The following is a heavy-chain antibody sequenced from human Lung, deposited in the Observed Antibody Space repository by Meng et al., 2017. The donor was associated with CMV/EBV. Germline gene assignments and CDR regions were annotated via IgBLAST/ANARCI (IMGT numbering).Heavy chain of an antibody. CDR1: GGSITSYY. CDR3: ARGRDDDISLGYYYNRGFDV. J-gene: IGHJ6*02. V-gene: IGHV4-59*01. Sequence: GSLRLXCTVSGGSITSYYWNWIRQPPGKKLEWIGDISHSGTSSYNPSLKSRVIITVDTSRNQFSLKLTSVAAADTAVYFCARGRDDDISLGYYYNRGFDVWGRGXTVTVSS. D-gene: IGHD3-22*01. CDR2: ISHSGTS.